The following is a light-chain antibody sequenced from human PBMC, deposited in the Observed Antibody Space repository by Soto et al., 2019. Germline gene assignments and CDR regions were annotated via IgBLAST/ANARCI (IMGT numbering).Light chain of an antibody. J-gene: IGKJ1*01. Sequence: DIQMTQSPSSLSASVGDRVTNTCRASQSISSFLTWYQQKAGKAPKLLIYAASSLQSGVPSRFSGSGSGTDFTLTISSLQPEDFASYYCQQSFSTPPTFGQGTKVEIK. CDR1: QSISSF. V-gene: IGKV1-39*01. CDR3: QQSFSTPPT. CDR2: AAS.